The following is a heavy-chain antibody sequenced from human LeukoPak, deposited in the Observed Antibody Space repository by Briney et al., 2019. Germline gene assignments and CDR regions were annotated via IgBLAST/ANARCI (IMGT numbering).Heavy chain of an antibody. CDR2: IYYSGST. CDR3: ARDNPYYGDYARGFDY. V-gene: IGHV4-39*07. Sequence: SETLSLTCTVSGGSISSSSYYWGWIRQPPGKGLEWIGSIYYSGSTYYNPSLKSRVTISVDTSKNQFSLKLSSVTAADTAVYYCARDNPYYGDYARGFDYWGQGTTVTVSS. D-gene: IGHD4-17*01. J-gene: IGHJ4*03. CDR1: GGSISSSSYY.